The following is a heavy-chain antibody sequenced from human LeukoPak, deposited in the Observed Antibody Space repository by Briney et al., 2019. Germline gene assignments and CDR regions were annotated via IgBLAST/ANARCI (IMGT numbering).Heavy chain of an antibody. V-gene: IGHV3-64*01. CDR3: VRGYSYGAGY. CDR2: ISSNGGST. CDR1: GCTVSSYA. Sequence: PGQCLRLFCADSGCTVSSYAMHWVRQAPGKRLEYVSAISSNGGSTYYANSVKGRFTISRDNSKNTLYLQMGSLRAEDMAVYYCVRGYSYGAGYWGQGTLVTVSS. J-gene: IGHJ4*02. D-gene: IGHD5-18*01.